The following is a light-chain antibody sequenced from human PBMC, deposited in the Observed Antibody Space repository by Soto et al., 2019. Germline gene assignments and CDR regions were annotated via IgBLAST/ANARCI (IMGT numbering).Light chain of an antibody. Sequence: IQLTQSPSSLSASVGDRVTVTCQASQSINIYLNWYQQKPGKAPTLLIYGASTLQSGVPSRFSGGGSRTDFTLTISSLQTEDFATYYCQQSYRSPYTFGQGTKVDIK. CDR3: QQSYRSPYT. V-gene: IGKV1-39*01. J-gene: IGKJ2*01. CDR1: QSINIY. CDR2: GAS.